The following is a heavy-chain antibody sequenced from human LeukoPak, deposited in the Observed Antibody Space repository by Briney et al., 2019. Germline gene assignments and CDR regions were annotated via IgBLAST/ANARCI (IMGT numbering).Heavy chain of an antibody. J-gene: IGHJ4*02. Sequence: PGGSLRLSCEASGFTFDDYGMSWVRQPPGKGLEWVSGINRNGGSTDYADSVKGRFTISRDNAKNSLYLQMNSLRAEDTAVYYCATLERITFGGVIVDYWGQGTLVTVSS. CDR1: GFTFDDYG. V-gene: IGHV3-20*04. CDR2: INRNGGST. D-gene: IGHD3-16*02. CDR3: ATLERITFGGVIVDY.